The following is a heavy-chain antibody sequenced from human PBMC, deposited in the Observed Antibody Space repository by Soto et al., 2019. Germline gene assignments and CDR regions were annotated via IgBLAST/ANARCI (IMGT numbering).Heavy chain of an antibody. CDR3: AGGIDWSYDYYYGMDV. J-gene: IGHJ6*02. Sequence: PSETLSLTCTVSGGSVSSGSYYWSWIRQPPGKGLEWIGYIYYSGSTNYNPSLKSRVTISVDTSKNQFSLKLSSVTAADTAVYYCAGGIDWSYDYYYGMDVWGQGTTVTVSS. D-gene: IGHD1-1*01. V-gene: IGHV4-61*01. CDR1: GGSVSSGSYY. CDR2: IYYSGST.